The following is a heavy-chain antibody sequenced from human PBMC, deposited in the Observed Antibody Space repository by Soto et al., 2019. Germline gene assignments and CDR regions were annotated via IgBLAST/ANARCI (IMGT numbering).Heavy chain of an antibody. CDR3: ARHGNDILTGYLASTDYHGMDV. D-gene: IGHD3-9*01. V-gene: IGHV5-10-1*01. CDR2: IDPSDSYT. J-gene: IGHJ6*02. CDR1: GYSFTSYW. Sequence: GESLKISCKGSGYSFTSYWISWVRQMPGKGLEWMGRIDPSDSYTNYSPSFQGHVTISADKSISTAYLQWSSLKASDTAMYYCARHGNDILTGYLASTDYHGMDVWGQGTTVTVSS.